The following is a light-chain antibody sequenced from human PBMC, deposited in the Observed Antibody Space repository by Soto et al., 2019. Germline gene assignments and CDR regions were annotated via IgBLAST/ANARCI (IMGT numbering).Light chain of an antibody. V-gene: IGLV2-14*01. CDR3: SSYGV. Sequence: QSAVTQPASVSGSPGQSITISCTGTSSDVGGYNYVSWYQQHPGKAPKLMIYDVSNRPSWVSNRFSGSKSGNTASLTISGLQAEDEAEYYCSSYGVFGTGTKDTDL. J-gene: IGLJ1*01. CDR1: SSDVGGYNY. CDR2: DVS.